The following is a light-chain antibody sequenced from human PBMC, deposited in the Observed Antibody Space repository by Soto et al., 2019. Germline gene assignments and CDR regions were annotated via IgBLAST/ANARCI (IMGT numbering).Light chain of an antibody. Sequence: QSVLTQPASVSGSPVQSITISCTGTSGDVGGYNFVSWYQQQPGKAPRLRIYVFRTRPSGVSSRFSGSKSSTTASLTISGLQAEDEADYYCSSYTSSSTQYVFGTGTKVTVL. CDR1: SGDVGGYNF. V-gene: IGLV2-14*01. J-gene: IGLJ1*01. CDR2: VFR. CDR3: SSYTSSSTQYV.